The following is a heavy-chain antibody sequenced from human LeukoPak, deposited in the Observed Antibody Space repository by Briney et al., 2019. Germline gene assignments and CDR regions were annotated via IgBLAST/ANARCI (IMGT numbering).Heavy chain of an antibody. V-gene: IGHV1-2*02. CDR3: ARDGGYCSSTSCLRTSTNWFDP. Sequence: GGSVKVSCKASGYTFTSYDINWVRQAAGQGPEWMGWINPNSGGTNYAQKFQGRVTMTRDTSISTAYMELSRLRSDDTAVYYCARDGGYCSSTSCLRTSTNWFDPWGQGTLVTVSS. J-gene: IGHJ5*02. CDR1: GYTFTSYD. CDR2: INPNSGGT. D-gene: IGHD2-2*01.